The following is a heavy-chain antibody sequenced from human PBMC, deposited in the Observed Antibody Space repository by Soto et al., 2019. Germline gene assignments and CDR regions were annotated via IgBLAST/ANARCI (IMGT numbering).Heavy chain of an antibody. CDR3: AKVPYDLWSGYYPPLYFDY. CDR2: ISGSGGST. V-gene: IGHV3-23*01. Sequence: EVQLLESGGGLVQPGGSLRLSCAASGFTFSSYVMSWVRQAPGKGLEWVSGISGSGGSTYYADSVKGRFTISRDNSKNTLYLQMNSLRAEDTAVYYCAKVPYDLWSGYYPPLYFDYWGQGTLVTVSS. J-gene: IGHJ4*02. CDR1: GFTFSSYV. D-gene: IGHD3-3*01.